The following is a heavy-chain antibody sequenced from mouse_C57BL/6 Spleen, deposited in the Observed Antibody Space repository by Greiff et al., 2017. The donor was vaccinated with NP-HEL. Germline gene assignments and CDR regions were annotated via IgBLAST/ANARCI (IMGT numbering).Heavy chain of an antibody. D-gene: IGHD3-3*01. CDR3: ARNLGQRFAY. J-gene: IGHJ3*01. CDR2: IYPSDSET. Sequence: QVQLKQPGAELVRPGSSVKLSCKASGYTFTSYWMDWVKQRPGQGLEWIGNIYPSDSETHYNQKFKDKATLTVDKSSSTAYMQLSSLTSEDSAVYYCARNLGQRFAYWGQGTLVTVSA. V-gene: IGHV1-61*01. CDR1: GYTFTSYW.